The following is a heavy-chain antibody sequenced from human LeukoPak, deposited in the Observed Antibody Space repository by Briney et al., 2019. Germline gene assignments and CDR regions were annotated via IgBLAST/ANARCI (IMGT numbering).Heavy chain of an antibody. CDR2: INAGNGNT. CDR1: GYTFTSYA. D-gene: IGHD3-10*01. Sequence: ASVKVSCKASGYTFTSYAMHWVRQAPGQRLEWMGWINAGNGNTKYSQKFQGRVTITRDTSASTAYMELSSLRSEDTAVYYCARDPNPPLWFGGGPLGHYYGMDVWGQGTTVTVSS. J-gene: IGHJ6*02. CDR3: ARDPNPPLWFGGGPLGHYYGMDV. V-gene: IGHV1-3*01.